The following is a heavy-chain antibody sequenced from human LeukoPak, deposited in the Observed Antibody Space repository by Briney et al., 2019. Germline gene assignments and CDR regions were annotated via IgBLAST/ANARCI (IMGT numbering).Heavy chain of an antibody. D-gene: IGHD3-3*01. CDR3: ARDRGFWSGFDY. CDR1: GFTFSSYG. V-gene: IGHV3-33*01. Sequence: GGSLRLSCAASGFTFSSYGMHWVRQAPGKGLEWVAVIWYDGSNKYYADSVKGRFTISRDNSKNTLYLQMNSLGVEDTAVYYCARDRGFWSGFDYWGQGTLVTVSS. J-gene: IGHJ4*02. CDR2: IWYDGSNK.